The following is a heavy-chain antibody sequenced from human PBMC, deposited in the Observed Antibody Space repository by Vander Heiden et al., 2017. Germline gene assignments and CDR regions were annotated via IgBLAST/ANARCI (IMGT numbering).Heavy chain of an antibody. CDR2: INHSGST. V-gene: IGHV4-34*01. CDR3: ARGEWLVPFDY. D-gene: IGHD6-19*01. Sequence: QVQLQQWGAGLLKPSEPLSLTYAVYGGSFSGYYWRWSRQPPGKGLEWIGEINHSGSTNYNPSLKSRVTISVDTSKNQFSLKLSAVTAADTAVYYCARGEWLVPFDYWGQGTLVTVSS. CDR1: GGSFSGYY. J-gene: IGHJ4*02.